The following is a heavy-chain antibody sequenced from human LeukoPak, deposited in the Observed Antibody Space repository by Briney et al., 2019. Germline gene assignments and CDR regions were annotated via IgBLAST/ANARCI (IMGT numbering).Heavy chain of an antibody. CDR2: MNPDSGNT. Sequence: ASVKVSCKASGYTFTSYDINWVRQATGQGLEWMGWMNPDSGNTGYAQKFQGRVTMTRNTSISTAYMELSSLRSEDTAVYYCARGTLSIAAAGGPYYYYYMDVWGKGTTVTVSS. CDR3: ARGTLSIAAAGGPYYYYYMDV. CDR1: GYTFTSYD. J-gene: IGHJ6*03. D-gene: IGHD6-13*01. V-gene: IGHV1-8*01.